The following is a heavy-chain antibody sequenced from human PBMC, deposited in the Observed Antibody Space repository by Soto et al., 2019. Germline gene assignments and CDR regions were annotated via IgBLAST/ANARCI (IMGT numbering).Heavy chain of an antibody. V-gene: IGHV3-30-3*01. Sequence: QLQLVESGGGVVQPGRSLRLSCAASGFTFNSFTMHWVRQAPGKGLEWVAVISHDGSHKYSADSVKGRFTISRDDSKNTLYLQMSSLRVEDTAIYYCASCEERYFQDWGQGTLVTVSS. CDR3: ASCEERYFQD. CDR2: ISHDGSHK. CDR1: GFTFNSFT. J-gene: IGHJ1*01.